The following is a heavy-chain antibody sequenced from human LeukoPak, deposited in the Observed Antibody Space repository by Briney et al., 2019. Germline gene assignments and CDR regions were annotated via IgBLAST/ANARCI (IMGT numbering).Heavy chain of an antibody. D-gene: IGHD2-2*01. J-gene: IGHJ5*02. V-gene: IGHV4-59*01. CDR2: IYYSGSS. CDR1: GGSISSYY. CDR3: ARDPGVPAAGYFDP. Sequence: TSETLSLTCTVSGGSISSYYWSWIRQPPGKGPEWIAYIYYSGSSNYNPSLKSRVTISADTSKNQFSLKLTSVTAADTAVYYCARDPGVPAAGYFDPWGQGTLVTVSS.